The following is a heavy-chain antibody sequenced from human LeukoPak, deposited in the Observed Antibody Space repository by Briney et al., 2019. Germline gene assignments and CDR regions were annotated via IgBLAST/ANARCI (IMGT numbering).Heavy chain of an antibody. CDR3: ARDRGGSSSWYGDYYYYYYMDV. J-gene: IGHJ6*03. Sequence: ASVKVSCKPSEYIFTDDYMHWVRQTPGQGLEWMGWINPNSGGTRYPQKFQGRVTMTRDTAISTGYMELSGLRSDDTAVYYCARDRGGSSSWYGDYYYYYYMDVWGNGTTVTVSS. D-gene: IGHD6-13*01. V-gene: IGHV1-2*02. CDR2: INPNSGGT. CDR1: EYIFTDDY.